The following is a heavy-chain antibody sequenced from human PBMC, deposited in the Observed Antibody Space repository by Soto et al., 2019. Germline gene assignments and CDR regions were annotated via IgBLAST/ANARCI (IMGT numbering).Heavy chain of an antibody. CDR2: INHTGST. V-gene: IGHV4-34*01. D-gene: IGHD2-21*02. J-gene: IGHJ4*02. Sequence: SETLSLTCAVYGGSFSGYYWSWIRQPPGKGLEWIGEINHTGSTNYNPSLRSRVTMSVDTSKNQFSLKLTSVTAADTATYYCATIPRRGYSYGIDYWGPGTLVTVSS. CDR1: GGSFSGYY. CDR3: ATIPRRGYSYGIDY.